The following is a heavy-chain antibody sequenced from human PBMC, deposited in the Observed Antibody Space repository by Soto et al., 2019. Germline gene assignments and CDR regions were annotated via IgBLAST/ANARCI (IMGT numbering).Heavy chain of an antibody. J-gene: IGHJ6*02. V-gene: IGHV5-10-1*01. CDR2: IDPSDSYT. CDR3: ARSGPQTTVTKYYYYGMDV. Sequence: PGESLKISCKGSGYSFTSYWISWVRQMPGKGLEWMGRIDPSDSYTNYSPSFQGHVTISADKSISTAYLQWSSLKASDTAMYYCARSGPQTTVTKYYYYGMDVWGPGTTVTVSS. D-gene: IGHD4-17*01. CDR1: GYSFTSYW.